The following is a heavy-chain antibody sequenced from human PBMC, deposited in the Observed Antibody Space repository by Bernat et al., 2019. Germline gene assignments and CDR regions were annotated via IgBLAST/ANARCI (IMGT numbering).Heavy chain of an antibody. D-gene: IGHD1-26*01. J-gene: IGHJ3*02. V-gene: IGHV1-69*02. CDR1: GGTFSSYT. CDR2: IIPILGIA. Sequence: GSSVKVSCKASGGTFSSYTISWVRQAPGQGLEWMGRIIPILGIANYAQKFQGRVTITADKSTSTAYMELSSLRSEDTAVYYCARVVSGSYTQGDAFDIWGQGTMVTVSS. CDR3: ARVVSGSYTQGDAFDI.